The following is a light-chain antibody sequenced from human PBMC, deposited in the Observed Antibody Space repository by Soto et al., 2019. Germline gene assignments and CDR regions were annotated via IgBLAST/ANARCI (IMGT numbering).Light chain of an antibody. V-gene: IGLV2-8*01. Sequence: QSVLTQPPSASGSPGQSVTISCTGTSSDVGGYNYVSWYQQHPGKAPKLMIFEVNKRPSGVPDRFSGSKSGNTASLTVSGLQAEDEADYYCNSYAGSNNLVFGGGTKLTVL. CDR2: EVN. CDR3: NSYAGSNNLV. CDR1: SSDVGGYNY. J-gene: IGLJ2*01.